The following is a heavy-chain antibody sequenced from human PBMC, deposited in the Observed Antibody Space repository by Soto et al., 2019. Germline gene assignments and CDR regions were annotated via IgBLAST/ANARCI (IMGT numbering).Heavy chain of an antibody. CDR2: IHLGGTT. CDR1: GYSLTSSTF. J-gene: IGHJ4*02. Sequence: QGQLQAAGPRLVKPSEPLYLTCPVSGYSLTSSTFWGWIRQPPGKGLEWIGSIHLGGTTYYDPSLKSRVTILLDTSRNAFSLKLSSVTAADTAVYYCARPRPNFGAVDSWGQGALVTVST. V-gene: IGHV4-38-2*01. CDR3: ARPRPNFGAVDS. D-gene: IGHD3-10*01.